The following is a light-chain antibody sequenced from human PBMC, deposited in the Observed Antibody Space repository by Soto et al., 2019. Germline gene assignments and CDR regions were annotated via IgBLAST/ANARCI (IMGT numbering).Light chain of an antibody. CDR1: QSVSRSH. J-gene: IGKJ2*04. V-gene: IGKV3-20*01. CDR3: QQYGNSPPCS. CDR2: GAS. Sequence: EIVLTQSPGTLSLSPGERATLSCRASQSVSRSHLAWYQQKPGQAPRLLIYGASSRATGIADRFSGSGSGTDFTLIISRLEPEDFAVYYCQQYGNSPPCSFGQGTKLEIK.